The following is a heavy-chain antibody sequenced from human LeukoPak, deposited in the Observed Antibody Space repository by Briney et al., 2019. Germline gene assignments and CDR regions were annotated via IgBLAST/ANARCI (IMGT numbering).Heavy chain of an antibody. V-gene: IGHV3-30*14. CDR3: AKDRSIGTYYTFDH. Sequence: SPVHWVRQAPGKGLEWVAVISFDGTDAFYADSVKGRFTISRDTSKNTLYLQMSSLTAADTAVYYCAKDRSIGTYYTFDHWGQGTLVTVSS. D-gene: IGHD1-26*01. J-gene: IGHJ4*02. CDR1: SP. CDR2: ISFDGTDA.